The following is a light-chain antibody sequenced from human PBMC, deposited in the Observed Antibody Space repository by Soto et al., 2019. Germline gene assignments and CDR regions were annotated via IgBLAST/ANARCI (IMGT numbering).Light chain of an antibody. CDR2: DVS. CDR1: SSDVGGYNY. CDR3: SSYTSSTYVV. V-gene: IGLV2-14*03. J-gene: IGLJ2*01. Sequence: QSVLTQPASVSGSPGQSITISCTGTSSDVGGYNYVSWYQQHPGKAPKLMIYDVSNRPSGVSNRFSGSKSGNTASLTISGLQAEDEADSYCSSYTSSTYVVFGGGTKLTVL.